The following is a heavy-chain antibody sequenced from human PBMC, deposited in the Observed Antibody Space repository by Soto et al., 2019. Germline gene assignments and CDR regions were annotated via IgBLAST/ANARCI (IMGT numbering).Heavy chain of an antibody. D-gene: IGHD6-25*01. J-gene: IGHJ4*02. CDR3: AKFLVETGGSSGWPWFFEN. Sequence: SETLSLTCTVSGGSISSYYWSWIRQPPGKGLEWIGYIYYSGSTNYNPSLKSRVTISVDTSKNQFSLKLSSVTAEDTALYYCAKFLVETGGSSGWPWFFENWGQGTLVTVSS. CDR1: GGSISSYY. V-gene: IGHV4-59*12. CDR2: IYYSGST.